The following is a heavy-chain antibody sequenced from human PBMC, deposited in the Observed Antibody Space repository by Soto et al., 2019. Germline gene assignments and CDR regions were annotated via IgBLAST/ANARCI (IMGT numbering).Heavy chain of an antibody. J-gene: IGHJ5*02. D-gene: IGHD3-3*01. V-gene: IGHV4-31*03. CDR1: GGSISSGGYY. CDR2: IYYSGST. CDR3: ARSAIERFFPVGPFDP. Sequence: QVQLQESGPGLVKPSQTLSLTCTVSGGSISSGGYYWSWIRQHPGKGLEWIGYIYYSGSTYYNPSLKSRVTRTVDTSKNQFSLKLSSVTAADTAVYSCARSAIERFFPVGPFDPWGQGTLVTVSS.